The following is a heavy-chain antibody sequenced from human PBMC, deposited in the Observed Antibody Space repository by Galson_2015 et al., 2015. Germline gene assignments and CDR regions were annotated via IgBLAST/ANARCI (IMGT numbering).Heavy chain of an antibody. V-gene: IGHV1-3*01. Sequence: SVKVSCKASGYTFTSYAMHWVRQAPGQRLEWMGWINAGNGNTKHSQKLQGRVTITRDTSASTAYMELSSLRSEDTAVYYCARDRTVSSWFDPWGQGTLVTVSS. J-gene: IGHJ5*02. D-gene: IGHD4-11*01. CDR3: ARDRTVSSWFDP. CDR2: INAGNGNT. CDR1: GYTFTSYA.